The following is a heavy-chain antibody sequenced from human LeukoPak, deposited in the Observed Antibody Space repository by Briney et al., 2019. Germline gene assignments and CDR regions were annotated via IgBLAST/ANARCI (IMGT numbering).Heavy chain of an antibody. Sequence: PSETLSLTCTVSGGSINSYYWSWIRQPPGKGLEWIGYISNSGSTNYNPSLRSRVTISLDTSKNQFSLKLSSVTAADTAVYYRARPASLRGVPYWYFELWGRGTLVIVSS. D-gene: IGHD3-10*01. CDR1: GGSINSYY. V-gene: IGHV4-59*01. CDR2: ISNSGST. J-gene: IGHJ2*01. CDR3: ARPASLRGVPYWYFEL.